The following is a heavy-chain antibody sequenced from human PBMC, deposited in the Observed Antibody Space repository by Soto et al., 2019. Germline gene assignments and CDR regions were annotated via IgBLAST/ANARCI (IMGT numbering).Heavy chain of an antibody. Sequence: QVHLVQSGAEVKKPGASVKVSCKGSGYGFTTYGITWVRQAPGQGLEWMAWISAHNGNTNYAQKVQGRVTVTRDTSTSTAYMELRSLSYDATAVYYWARGRYGDYWGQGALVTVSS. CDR1: GYGFTTYG. CDR3: ARGRYGDY. J-gene: IGHJ4*02. CDR2: ISAHNGNT. V-gene: IGHV1-18*01. D-gene: IGHD1-1*01.